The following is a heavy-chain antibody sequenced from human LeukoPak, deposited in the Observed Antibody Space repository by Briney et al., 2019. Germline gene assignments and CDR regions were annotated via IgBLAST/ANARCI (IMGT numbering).Heavy chain of an antibody. V-gene: IGHV4-4*07. J-gene: IGHJ4*02. CDR3: GTGQYYLGSGSLYFDY. CDR1: GGSISSYY. CDR2: IYTSGST. Sequence: SETLSLTCTVSGGSISSYYWSWIRQPAGKGLEWIGRIYTSGSTNYNPSLKSRVTMSVDTSKNQFSLKLSSVTAADTAVYYFGTGQYYLGSGSLYFDYWGQGTLVTVSS. D-gene: IGHD3-10*01.